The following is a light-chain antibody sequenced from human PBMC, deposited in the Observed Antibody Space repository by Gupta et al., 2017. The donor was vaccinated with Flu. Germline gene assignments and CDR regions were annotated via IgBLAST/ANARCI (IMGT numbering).Light chain of an antibody. CDR2: WAS. V-gene: IGKV4-1*01. CDR3: QQYESDPQT. CDR1: QSRECRCNSRNY. J-gene: IGKJ1*01. Sequence: SKGARAPRERTSIQSRECRCNSRNYLTCYQQKTGQPTRVVIDWASNREPGIPERFSGRVSGTNCTSTSSSMQAEEVAVDYCQQYESDPQTFGQGTKVEIK.